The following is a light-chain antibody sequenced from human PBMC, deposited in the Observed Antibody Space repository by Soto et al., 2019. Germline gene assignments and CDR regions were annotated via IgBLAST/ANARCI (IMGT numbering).Light chain of an antibody. CDR2: DVS. CDR1: SSDVGGYNY. Sequence: QSVLTQPASVSGSHGQSISITCTGTSSDVGGYNYVSWYQHQPGKAPKLVIFDVSGRPSGISNRFSGSKSGNTASLTISGLRPEDEADYYCNSYTDFNLYVFGTG. V-gene: IGLV2-14*03. CDR3: NSYTDFNLYV. J-gene: IGLJ1*01.